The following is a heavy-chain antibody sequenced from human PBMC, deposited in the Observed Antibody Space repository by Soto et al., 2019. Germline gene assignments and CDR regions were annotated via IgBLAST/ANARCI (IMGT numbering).Heavy chain of an antibody. CDR3: ARGSQAAAVLDH. CDR2: ISFDAKNI. J-gene: IGHJ4*02. V-gene: IGHV3-30*03. Sequence: QVQLVESGGGVVQPGRSLKLSCTTSGFTFSLYGMHWVRQAPGKGLEWLAVISFDAKNIYYADSVKGRFTISRDNSKTPLFLQISHLRGDDTAVYFCARGSQAAAVLDHWGQGALVTVAS. CDR1: GFTFSLYG. D-gene: IGHD2-15*01.